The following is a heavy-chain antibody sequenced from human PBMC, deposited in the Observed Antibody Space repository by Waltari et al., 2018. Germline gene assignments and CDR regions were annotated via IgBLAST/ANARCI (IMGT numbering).Heavy chain of an antibody. CDR1: GGTFGSYG. Sequence: QVQLVQSGAEVKKPGSSVKVSCKAYGGTFGSYGITWVRQAPGEGLEWTGGRLPIFETEPNYAQKCQGRLTVTADESTATVYMDLSGLRSDDTAVYYCARRQLGGPFDPWGQGTLVSVSS. CDR3: ARRQLGGPFDP. CDR2: RLPIFETEP. V-gene: IGHV1-69*12. D-gene: IGHD3-16*01. J-gene: IGHJ5*02.